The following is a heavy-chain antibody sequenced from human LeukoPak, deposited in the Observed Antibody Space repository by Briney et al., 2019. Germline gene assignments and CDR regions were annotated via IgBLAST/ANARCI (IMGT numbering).Heavy chain of an antibody. V-gene: IGHV4-59*01. CDR3: AISITGTIPWFDY. CDR1: GGSISSYY. J-gene: IGHJ4*02. Sequence: SETLSLTCTVSGGSISSYYWSWIRQPPGKGLEWIGYIYYSGSTNYNPSLKSRVTISVDTSKNQFSLKLSSVTAADTAVYYCAISITGTIPWFDYWGQGTLVTVSS. CDR2: IYYSGST. D-gene: IGHD1-7*01.